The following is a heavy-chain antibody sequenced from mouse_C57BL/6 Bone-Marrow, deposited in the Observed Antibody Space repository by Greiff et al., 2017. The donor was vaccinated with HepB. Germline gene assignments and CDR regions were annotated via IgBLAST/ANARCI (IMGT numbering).Heavy chain of an antibody. D-gene: IGHD1-1*01. Sequence: EVQRVESGGGLVKPGGSLKLSCAASGFTFSSYAMSWVRQTPGKRLEWVATISDGGSYTYYPDNVKGRFTISRDNAKNNRYLQMSHLKSEDTAMYDCARGPLTTTVVEAWFAYWGQGTLVTVSA. J-gene: IGHJ3*01. CDR2: ISDGGSYT. CDR1: GFTFSSYA. CDR3: ARGPLTTTVVEAWFAY. V-gene: IGHV5-4*01.